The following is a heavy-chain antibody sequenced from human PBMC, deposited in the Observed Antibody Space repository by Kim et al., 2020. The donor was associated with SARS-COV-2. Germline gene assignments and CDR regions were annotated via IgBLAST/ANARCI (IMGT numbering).Heavy chain of an antibody. CDR1: GGSITSMSYYY. Sequence: SETLSLTCTVSGGSITSMSYYYWGWIRQPPGKGLEWIGSIHYTGRTYYNPSLKSRVTMSVDTSKNHFSLRLSSVTAADTALYYCARVSVDGNGMGFDYWGQGTLVTVSS. CDR2: IHYTGRT. V-gene: IGHV4-39*02. D-gene: IGHD2-8*01. CDR3: ARVSVDGNGMGFDY. J-gene: IGHJ4*02.